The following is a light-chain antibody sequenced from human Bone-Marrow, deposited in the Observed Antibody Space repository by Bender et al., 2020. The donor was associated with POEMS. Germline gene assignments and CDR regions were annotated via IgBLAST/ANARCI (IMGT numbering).Light chain of an antibody. CDR1: SSDVGSDDL. CDR2: EVS. J-gene: IGLJ1*01. V-gene: IGLV2-23*02. Sequence: QSALTQPASVSGSPGQSITISCTGTSSDVGSDDLVSWYQQYPGKAPKFMIYEVSKRPSGVSHRFSGSKPGNTASLTISGLQAEDEADYYCCSYASRPYVFGTGTKVTVL. CDR3: CSYASRPYV.